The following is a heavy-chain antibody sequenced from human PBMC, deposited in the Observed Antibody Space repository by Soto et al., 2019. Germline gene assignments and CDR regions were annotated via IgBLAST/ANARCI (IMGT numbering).Heavy chain of an antibody. J-gene: IGHJ4*02. CDR2: ISDDGSNK. CDR3: ARDRFASSLSYFDY. CDR1: GFTFSNYA. V-gene: IGHV3-30-3*01. Sequence: QVQLVESGGGVVQPGRSLRLSCAASGFTFSNYALHWVRQAPGKGLEWVAVISDDGSNKYYADSVKGRFTISRDNSKNTLYLQMNSLRAEDTAMYYCARDRFASSLSYFDYWGQGTPVTVSS. D-gene: IGHD6-6*01.